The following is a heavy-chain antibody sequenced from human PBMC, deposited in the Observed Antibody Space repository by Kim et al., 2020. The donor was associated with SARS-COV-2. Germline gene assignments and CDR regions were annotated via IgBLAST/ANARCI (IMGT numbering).Heavy chain of an antibody. D-gene: IGHD3-16*01. CDR1: GGSISSYY. V-gene: IGHV4-4*07. Sequence: SETLSLTCTVSGGSISSYYWSWIRQPAGKGLEWIGRIYTSGSTNYNPSLKSRVTMSVDTSKNQFSLKLSSVTAADTAVYYCARDLGVVLKYNWFDPWGQGTLVTVSS. CDR2: IYTSGST. J-gene: IGHJ5*02. CDR3: ARDLGVVLKYNWFDP.